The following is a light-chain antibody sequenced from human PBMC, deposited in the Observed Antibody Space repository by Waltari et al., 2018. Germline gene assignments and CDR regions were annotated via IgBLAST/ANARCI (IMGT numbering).Light chain of an antibody. V-gene: IGKV3-15*01. CDR2: GAS. CDR3: QQYNNWPFT. Sequence: EIVMTQSPATLSVSPGERATLSCRASQSVSSNFAWYQQKPGQAPSLLIYGASTRATGIPARFSGSGSGTEFTLNISSLQSEDFAVYYCQQYNNWPFTFGQGTKLEIK. J-gene: IGKJ2*01. CDR1: QSVSSN.